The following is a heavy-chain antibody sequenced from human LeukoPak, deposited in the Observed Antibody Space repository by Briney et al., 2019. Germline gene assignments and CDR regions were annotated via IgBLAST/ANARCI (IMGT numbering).Heavy chain of an antibody. V-gene: IGHV4-59*11. CDR2: IYYSGIT. J-gene: IGHJ6*03. Sequence: TETLLLACSIHGGSICSHYWSSIPRPTGSRVEWIGYIYYSGITNYNPSLKSRVTISVDTSKNQFSLKLSPVTAADTAVYYCARDILGYSYYMDIWGKGTTVTVSS. CDR1: GGSICSHY. CDR3: ARDILGYSYYMDI. D-gene: IGHD3-22*01.